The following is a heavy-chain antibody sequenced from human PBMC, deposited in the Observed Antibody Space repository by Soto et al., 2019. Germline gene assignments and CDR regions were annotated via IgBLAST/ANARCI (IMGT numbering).Heavy chain of an antibody. CDR1: GYTFASYG. D-gene: IGHD1-7*01. CDR3: ARDAPLWNYRTSWFDP. CDR2: ISAYNGNT. J-gene: IGHJ5*02. Sequence: ASVKVSCKASGYTFASYGISWVRQAPGQGLEWMGWISAYNGNTNYAQKLQGRVTMTTDTSTSTAYMELRSLRSDDTAVYYCARDAPLWNYRTSWFDPWGQGTLVTVSS. V-gene: IGHV1-18*01.